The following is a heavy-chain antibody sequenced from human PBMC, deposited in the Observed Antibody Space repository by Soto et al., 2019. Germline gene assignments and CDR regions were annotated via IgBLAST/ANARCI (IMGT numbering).Heavy chain of an antibody. Sequence: LRLSCAASGFTFSNYPMTWVRQAPGKGLEWVSSISASGGSTYYPDSVKGRFTISRDNSKNTLYLQMNSLRAEDTAVYYCAKETSGYRDYFDYWGQGTLVTVSS. V-gene: IGHV3-23*01. CDR3: AKETSGYRDYFDY. CDR2: ISASGGST. D-gene: IGHD3-22*01. J-gene: IGHJ4*02. CDR1: GFTFSNYP.